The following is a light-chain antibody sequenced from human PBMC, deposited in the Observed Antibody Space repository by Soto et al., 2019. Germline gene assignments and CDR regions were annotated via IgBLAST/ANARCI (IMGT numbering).Light chain of an antibody. J-gene: IGKJ1*01. CDR3: QQYGSSPWT. CDR1: QSVSSSY. Sequence: ESVLTQSPGTVSLSPGERATLSFMASQSVSSSYLVWHQQKPGQAPRLLIYAASRRATGIPDRFSGSGSGADFTLTISRLEPEDFAVYYCQQYGSSPWTFGQGTKVDIK. CDR2: AAS. V-gene: IGKV3-20*01.